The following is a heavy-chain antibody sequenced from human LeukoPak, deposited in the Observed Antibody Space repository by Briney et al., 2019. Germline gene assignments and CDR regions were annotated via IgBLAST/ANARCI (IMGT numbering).Heavy chain of an antibody. CDR1: GGSFSGYY. CDR2: INHSGST. D-gene: IGHD4-17*01. V-gene: IGHV4-34*01. CDR3: ARQEEYGDLGWFDY. J-gene: IGHJ4*02. Sequence: SETLSLTCAVYGGSFSGYYWSWIRQPPGKGLEWIGEINHSGSTNYNPSLKSRVTISVDTSKNQFSLKLSSVTAADTAVYYCARQEEYGDLGWFDYWGQGTLVTVSS.